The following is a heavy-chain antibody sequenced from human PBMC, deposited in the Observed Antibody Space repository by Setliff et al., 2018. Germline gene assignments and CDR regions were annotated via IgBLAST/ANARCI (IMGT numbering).Heavy chain of an antibody. V-gene: IGHV4-4*09. D-gene: IGHD3-10*01. CDR2: FYHSGSM. J-gene: IGHJ6*03. CDR3: ARAYYYGSGNSHKYYMDV. CDR1: GGSISSPY. Sequence: SETLSLTCTVSGGSISSPYWSWIRQPPGKGLEWIGYFYHSGSMNYNPSLKGRVTMSVDTSNNQLSLKLTSVSAADTAVYYCARAYYYGSGNSHKYYMDVWGKGTAVTVSS.